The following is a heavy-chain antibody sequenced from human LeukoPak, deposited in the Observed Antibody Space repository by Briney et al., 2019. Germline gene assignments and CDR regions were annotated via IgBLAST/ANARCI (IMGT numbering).Heavy chain of an antibody. V-gene: IGHV4-59*01. CDR2: IYYSGST. J-gene: IGHJ4*02. CDR3: TRDASGYYYGSGSYLGAYYFDY. Sequence: SETLSLTCTVSGGSISSYYWSWIRQPPGKGLEWIGYIYYSGSTNYNPSLKSRVTISIDTSKNQFSLKLSSVTAADTAVYYCTRDASGYYYGSGSYLGAYYFDYWGQGTLVTVSS. D-gene: IGHD3-10*01. CDR1: GGSISSYY.